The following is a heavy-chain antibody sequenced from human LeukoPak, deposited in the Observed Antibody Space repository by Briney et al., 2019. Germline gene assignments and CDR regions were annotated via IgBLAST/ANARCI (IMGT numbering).Heavy chain of an antibody. V-gene: IGHV3-15*01. J-gene: IGHJ3*01. Sequence: GGSLRLSCAASGFTFSSYSMNWVRQAPRKGLEWVGRIKTKTDGGTTDYAAPVKGRFTISRDYSKNTLYLQMNSLKTDDTAVYYCTTMALGVGAFDVWGQGILVTVSS. CDR3: TTMALGVGAFDV. CDR1: GFTFSSYS. CDR2: IKTKTDGGTT. D-gene: IGHD3-16*01.